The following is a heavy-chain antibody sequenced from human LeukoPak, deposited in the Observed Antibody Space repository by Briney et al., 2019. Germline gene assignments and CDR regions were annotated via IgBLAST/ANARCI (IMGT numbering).Heavy chain of an antibody. Sequence: PGESLRLSCAASVYTFSSYRMNWARKAPWKGLEWVVSINHNGNVNYYVDSVKGRFTISRDNAKNSLYLQMSNLRAEDTAVYFCARRGGLDVWGQGATVTVSS. CDR1: VYTFSSYR. CDR3: ARRGGLDV. J-gene: IGHJ6*02. V-gene: IGHV3-7*03. CDR2: INHNGNVN.